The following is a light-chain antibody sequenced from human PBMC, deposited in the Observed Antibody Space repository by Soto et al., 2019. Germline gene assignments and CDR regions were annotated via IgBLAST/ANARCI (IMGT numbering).Light chain of an antibody. J-gene: IGKJ1*01. V-gene: IGKV3-20*01. CDR1: QSVSSTY. CDR2: GAS. CDR3: QQFGSSPRT. Sequence: EVVLTQSPGTLSLSPGERATLSCRASQSVSSTYLAWYQQKPGQTPRLLFYGASSRATGIPDRFSGSGSGTEFTLTISRLEPEDSAVYYCQQFGSSPRTFGQGTKVEIK.